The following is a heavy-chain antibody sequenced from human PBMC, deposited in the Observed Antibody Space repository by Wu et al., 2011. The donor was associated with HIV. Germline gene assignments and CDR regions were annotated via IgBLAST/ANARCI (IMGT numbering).Heavy chain of an antibody. CDR2: IIAIFGTA. D-gene: IGHD2-21*02. V-gene: IGHV1-69*06. CDR1: GGTFNSYA. CDR3: ARGRGDWWPIEPFDY. J-gene: IGHJ4*02. Sequence: QSGAEVKKPGSSVKVSCKASGGTFNSYAISWVRQAPGQGLEWMGGIIAIFGTANYAQKFQGRVTITADKSTTTTYMELNNLRSEDTAVYYCARGRGDWWPIEPFDYWGQGTLVTVSS.